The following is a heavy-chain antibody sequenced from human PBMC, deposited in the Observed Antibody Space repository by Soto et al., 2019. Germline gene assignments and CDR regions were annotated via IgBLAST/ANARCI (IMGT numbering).Heavy chain of an antibody. CDR1: GFIFEDFG. J-gene: IGHJ5*02. D-gene: IGHD1-26*01. CDR2: ISGSGFKK. CDR3: AKNQGVELVPLATVDWFDP. Sequence: GGSLRLSCAASGFIFEDFGMSWVRQAPGKGLEWISSISGSGFKKYYADSVEGRFTISRDNSKSTVYLELNNLSAEDTAVYHCAKNQGVELVPLATVDWFDPWGQGSVVTVSS. V-gene: IGHV3-23*01.